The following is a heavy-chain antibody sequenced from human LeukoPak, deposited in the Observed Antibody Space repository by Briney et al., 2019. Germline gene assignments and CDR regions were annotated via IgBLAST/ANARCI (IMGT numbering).Heavy chain of an antibody. CDR2: ISWNSGSI. V-gene: IGHV3-9*01. CDR1: GFTFDDYA. Sequence: PGGSLRLSCAASGFTFDDYAMHWVRQAPGKGLEWVSGISWNSGSIGYADSVKGRFTISRDNAKNSLYLQMNSLRAEDTALYYCAKDNSGSYSYGMDVWGQGTTVTVSS. J-gene: IGHJ6*02. CDR3: AKDNSGSYSYGMDV. D-gene: IGHD1-26*01.